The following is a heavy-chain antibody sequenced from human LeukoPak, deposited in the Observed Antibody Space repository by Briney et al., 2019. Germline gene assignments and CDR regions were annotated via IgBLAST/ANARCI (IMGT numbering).Heavy chain of an antibody. V-gene: IGHV3-33*08. CDR2: IWYDGSNK. CDR3: ARQITMVRGQDAFDI. Sequence: GGSLRLSCAASGFTFSSYGMHWVRQAPGKGLEWVAVIWYDGSNKYYADSVKGRFTISRDNSKNTLYLQMNSLRAEDAAVYYCARQITMVRGQDAFDIWGQGTMVTVSS. J-gene: IGHJ3*02. CDR1: GFTFSSYG. D-gene: IGHD3-10*01.